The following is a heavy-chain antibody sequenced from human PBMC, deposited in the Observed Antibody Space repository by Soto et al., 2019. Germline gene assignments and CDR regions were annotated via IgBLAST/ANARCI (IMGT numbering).Heavy chain of an antibody. D-gene: IGHD2-15*01. CDR2: IYYSGST. CDR1: GGSISSGDCY. CDR3: ARWVEVSLDYFDS. J-gene: IGHJ4*02. V-gene: IGHV4-30-4*01. Sequence: SETLSLTCAVSGGSISSGDCYWSWIRQPPGKGLEWIGYIYYSGSTYYNPSLKSRVTISVDTSKNQFSLNLSSVTAADTAVYYCARWVEVSLDYFDSWGQGTPVTVSS.